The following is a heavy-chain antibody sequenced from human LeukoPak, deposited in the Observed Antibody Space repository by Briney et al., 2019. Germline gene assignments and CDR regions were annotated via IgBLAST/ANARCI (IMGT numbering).Heavy chain of an antibody. CDR3: AREGGGSGSYSPFDY. V-gene: IGHV1-46*01. Sequence: ASVKVSCKASGYTFTSYYMHWVRQAPGQGLEWMGIINPSGGSTSYAQKFQGRVTMTRDTSTSTVYMELSSLRSEDTAVCYCAREGGGSGSYSPFDYWGQGTLVTVSS. J-gene: IGHJ4*02. CDR2: INPSGGST. CDR1: GYTFTSYY. D-gene: IGHD3-10*01.